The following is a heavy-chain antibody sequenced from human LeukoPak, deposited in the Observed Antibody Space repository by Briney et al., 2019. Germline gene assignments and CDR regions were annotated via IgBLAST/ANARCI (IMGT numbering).Heavy chain of an antibody. J-gene: IGHJ4*02. V-gene: IGHV1-69*05. CDR2: IIPIFGTA. D-gene: IGHD3-22*01. CDR3: ARRNDYYDSSGYAWYYFDY. Sequence: SVKVSFKASGGTFSSYVISWVRQAPGQGLELMGGIIPIFGTANYAQKFQGRVTITTDESTSTAYMELSSLRSEDTAVYYCARRNDYYDSSGYAWYYFDYWGQGTLVTVSS. CDR1: GGTFSSYV.